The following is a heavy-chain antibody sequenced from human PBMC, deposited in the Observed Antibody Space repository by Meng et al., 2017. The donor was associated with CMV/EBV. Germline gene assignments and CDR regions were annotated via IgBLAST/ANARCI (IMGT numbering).Heavy chain of an antibody. CDR1: GYTYHGYY. CDR2: INPNSGGT. D-gene: IGHD4-11*01. J-gene: IGHJ5*02. Sequence: QGDRGLSGAVVQKPGASVRVSCKASGYTYHGYYMHWVRPARGQGLEWMGWINPNSGGTNYAQKFQGRVTMTRDTSINTAYMELSRLRSDDTAVYYCARGPLGEYSNYDAPWGQGTLVTVSS. CDR3: ARGPLGEYSNYDAP. V-gene: IGHV1-2*02.